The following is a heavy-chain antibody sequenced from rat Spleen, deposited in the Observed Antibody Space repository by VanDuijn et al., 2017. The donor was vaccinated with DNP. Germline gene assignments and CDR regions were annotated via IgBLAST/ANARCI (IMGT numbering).Heavy chain of an antibody. CDR2: ITNSGGST. J-gene: IGHJ2*01. V-gene: IGHV5S23*01. CDR1: GFTFSNYD. CDR3: ARRSYYSHYFDY. D-gene: IGHD1-1*01. Sequence: EVQLVESGGGLVQPGRSLKLSCAASGFTFSNYDMAWVRQAPTKGLEWVASITNSGGSTYYRDSVKGRFTISRDNAKSTLYLQRDSLRSEDTATYYCARRSYYSHYFDYWGQGVMVTVSS.